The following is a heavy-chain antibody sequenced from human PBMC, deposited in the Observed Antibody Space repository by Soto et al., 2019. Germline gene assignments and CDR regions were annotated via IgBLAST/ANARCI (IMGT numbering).Heavy chain of an antibody. CDR2: ISGSGGST. V-gene: IGHV3-23*01. Sequence: PGGSLRLSCAASGFTFSSYAMSWVRQAPGKGLEWVSAISGSGGSTYYADSVKGRFTISRDNSKNTLYLQMNSLRAEDTAVYYCAKLTYYDFWSGSNGYYYGMDVWGQGTTVTVSS. CDR3: AKLTYYDFWSGSNGYYYGMDV. J-gene: IGHJ6*02. D-gene: IGHD3-3*01. CDR1: GFTFSSYA.